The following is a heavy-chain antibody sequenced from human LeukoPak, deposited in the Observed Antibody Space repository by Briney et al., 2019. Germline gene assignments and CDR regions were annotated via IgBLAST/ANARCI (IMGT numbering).Heavy chain of an antibody. CDR3: ARDGHTSLDY. D-gene: IGHD3-16*02. Sequence: GGSLRLCCAASGFSFSDYYMDWVRQAPGKGLEWVGRIKSKAQSYTTDYAASVKGRFTISRDDAKNSAYLQMNSLKTEDTAVYYCARDGHTSLDYWGQGTLVTVSS. CDR1: GFSFSDYY. CDR2: IKSKAQSYTT. J-gene: IGHJ4*02. V-gene: IGHV3-72*01.